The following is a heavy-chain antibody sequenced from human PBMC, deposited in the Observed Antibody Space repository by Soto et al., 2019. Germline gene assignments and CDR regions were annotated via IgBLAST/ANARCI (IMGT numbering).Heavy chain of an antibody. J-gene: IGHJ6*02. V-gene: IGHV1-69*01. CDR1: GGTFSSYA. D-gene: IGHD3-22*01. CDR3: ARDKVGYYDSSGYYRVSVPPDYYYGMDV. CDR2: IIPIFGTA. Sequence: QVQLVQSGAEVKKPGSSVKVSCKASGGTFSSYAISWVRQAPGQGLEWMGGIIPIFGTANYAQKFQGRVTITADESTSTAYMELSRLRSEDTAVYYCARDKVGYYDSSGYYRVSVPPDYYYGMDVWGQGTTVNVSS.